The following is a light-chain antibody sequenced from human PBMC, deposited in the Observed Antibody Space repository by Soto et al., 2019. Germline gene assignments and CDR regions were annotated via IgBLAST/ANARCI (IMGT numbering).Light chain of an antibody. J-gene: IGKJ1*01. V-gene: IGKV3-15*01. CDR2: GAS. CDR3: QQYNNWPQRT. Sequence: EIVMTQSPATLSVSPGERATLSCRASQSVSSNLAWYQQKPGQAPRLLIYGASTRATGIPARFSGSGSGTKFTLTISSLQSEDFAVYYCQQYNNWPQRTFGQGTKVDIK. CDR1: QSVSSN.